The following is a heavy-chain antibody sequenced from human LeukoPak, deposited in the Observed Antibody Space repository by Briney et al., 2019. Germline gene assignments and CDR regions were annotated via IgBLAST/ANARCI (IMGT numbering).Heavy chain of an antibody. J-gene: IGHJ4*02. CDR3: ARDYFSAMGFDY. CDR2: IYYSGST. Sequence: PAGTLSLTCTVSGGSISSSSYYWVWIRQPPGKGLEWIVSIYYSGSTYYNPSLKGRVTISEDTSKKQFVLKLSSVAAGDAAVYYCARDYFSAMGFDYWGQGTLVTVSS. CDR1: GGSISSSSYY. D-gene: IGHD2/OR15-2a*01. V-gene: IGHV4-39*01.